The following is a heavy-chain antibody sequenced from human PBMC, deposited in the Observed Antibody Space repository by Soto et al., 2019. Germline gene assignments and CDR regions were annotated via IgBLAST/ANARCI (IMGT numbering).Heavy chain of an antibody. CDR3: ARIPPASQIDY. Sequence: QVQLVQSGAEVKKPGASVKVSCKASGYTFTSYDINWVRQATGQGLEWMGWMNPNSGNTGYAQKFQGXXTXTXTTSISTAYMELSSLRSEDTAVYYCARIPPASQIDYWGQGTLVTVSS. D-gene: IGHD2-2*01. CDR2: MNPNSGNT. V-gene: IGHV1-8*01. CDR1: GYTFTSYD. J-gene: IGHJ4*02.